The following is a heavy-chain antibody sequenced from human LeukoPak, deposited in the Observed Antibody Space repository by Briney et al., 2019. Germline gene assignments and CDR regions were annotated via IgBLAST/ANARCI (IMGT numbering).Heavy chain of an antibody. CDR3: ATRGS. CDR1: GDSISSYY. CDR2: IYNNGSK. J-gene: IGHJ5*02. Sequence: SDTLSLTCTVSGDSISSYYLQWIRQPPGKGLEWIGYIYNNGSKNNNPSLKSRVTRSVDTSKSQLSLKLTSVTAADTVVYYCATRGSWGQGTLVTVSS. D-gene: IGHD3-10*01. V-gene: IGHV4-59*08.